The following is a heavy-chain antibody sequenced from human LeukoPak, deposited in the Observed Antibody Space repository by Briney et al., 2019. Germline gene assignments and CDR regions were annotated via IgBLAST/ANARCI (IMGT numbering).Heavy chain of an antibody. CDR2: IYTSGST. D-gene: IGHD3-22*01. Sequence: SETLSLTCTVSGGSISSGSYYWSWIRQPAGEGLDWIGRIYTSGSTNYNPSLKSRVTVSVDTSKNQFSLRLSSVTAADTAVYYCARGYDSADAFDIWGQGTMVTVSS. CDR3: ARGYDSADAFDI. V-gene: IGHV4-61*02. J-gene: IGHJ3*02. CDR1: GGSISSGSYY.